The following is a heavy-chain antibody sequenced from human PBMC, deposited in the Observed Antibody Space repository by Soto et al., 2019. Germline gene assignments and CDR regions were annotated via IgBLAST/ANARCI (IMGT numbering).Heavy chain of an antibody. D-gene: IGHD3-16*02. V-gene: IGHV4-34*01. Sequence: QVQLQQWGAGLLKPSETLSLTCAVYGGSFSGYYWSWIRQPPGKGLEWIGEINHSGSTNYNPSLKSRVTISVDTSKNQFFLKLSSVTAADTAVYYCARGSGDYSWGSYRGGGFDYWGQGTLVTVSS. CDR1: GGSFSGYY. J-gene: IGHJ4*02. CDR3: ARGSGDYSWGSYRGGGFDY. CDR2: INHSGST.